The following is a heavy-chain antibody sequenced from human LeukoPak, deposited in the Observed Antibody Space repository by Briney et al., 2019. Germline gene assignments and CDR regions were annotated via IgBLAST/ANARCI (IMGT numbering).Heavy chain of an antibody. V-gene: IGHV1-2*02. J-gene: IGHJ6*02. D-gene: IGHD3-10*01. CDR1: GYTFTGYY. CDR3: ARDLYYGSGRGSNYGRDV. CDR2: INPNSGGT. Sequence: GASVKVSCKASGYTFTGYYMHWVRQAPGQGLEWMGWINPNSGGTNYAQKFQGRVTMTRDTSISTAYMELSRLRSDDTAVYYCARDLYYGSGRGSNYGRDVGGQGTTVTVSS.